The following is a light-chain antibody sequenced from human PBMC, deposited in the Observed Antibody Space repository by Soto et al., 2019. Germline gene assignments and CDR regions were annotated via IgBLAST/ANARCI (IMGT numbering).Light chain of an antibody. CDR3: QQYGSSPWT. CDR1: QSVSSSY. J-gene: IGKJ1*01. CDR2: GAS. Sequence: EIVLTQSASTLSLSPGERATLSLRASQSVSSSYLAWYQQKPGQAPRLLIYGASSRATGIPDRFSGSGSGTDFTLTISRLEPEDFAVYYCQQYGSSPWTFGQGTKVDI. V-gene: IGKV3-20*01.